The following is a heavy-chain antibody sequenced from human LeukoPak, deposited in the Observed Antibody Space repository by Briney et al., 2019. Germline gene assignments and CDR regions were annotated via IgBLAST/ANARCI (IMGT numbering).Heavy chain of an antibody. J-gene: IGHJ4*02. CDR3: ARVAYYYGSGSYYDY. D-gene: IGHD3-10*01. Sequence: ASVKVSCKASGGTFSSYAISWVRQAPGQGLEWMGRIIPIFGTANYAQKFKGRVTITTDESTSTAYMELSSLRSEDTAVYYCARVAYYYGSGSYYDYWGQGTLVTVSS. CDR2: IIPIFGTA. CDR1: GGTFSSYA. V-gene: IGHV1-69*05.